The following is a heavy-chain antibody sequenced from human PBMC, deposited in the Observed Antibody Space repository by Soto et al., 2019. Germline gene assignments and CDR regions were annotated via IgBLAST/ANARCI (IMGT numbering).Heavy chain of an antibody. CDR3: ARQEGNGNLWPLDY. J-gene: IGHJ4*02. V-gene: IGHV4-39*01. CDR2: IHYSGST. Sequence: QVQLLESGPGLVKPSETLSLTCTVSGDSIGTTHSYWAWIRQSPGKGLEWIGNIHYSGSTYYMPSLRSRVTLPVAPSKNKFSRRLTSVTAEATAVYYCARQEGNGNLWPLDYWAQGILVTFSS. CDR1: GDSIGTTHSY. D-gene: IGHD2-8*01.